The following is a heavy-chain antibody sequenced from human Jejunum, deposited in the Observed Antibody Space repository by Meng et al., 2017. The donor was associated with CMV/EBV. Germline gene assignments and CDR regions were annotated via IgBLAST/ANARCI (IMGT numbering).Heavy chain of an antibody. J-gene: IGHJ4*02. CDR1: GFTFSSYW. V-gene: IGHV3-74*01. Sequence: SCAASGFTFSSYWMHWVRQAPGKGLVWVSRIKSDGISTTYADSVKGRFTISRDNAKNTLYPQMNSLRAEDTAVYYCARDRHYGADYWGQGTLVTVSS. CDR3: ARDRHYGADY. D-gene: IGHD4/OR15-4a*01. CDR2: IKSDGIST.